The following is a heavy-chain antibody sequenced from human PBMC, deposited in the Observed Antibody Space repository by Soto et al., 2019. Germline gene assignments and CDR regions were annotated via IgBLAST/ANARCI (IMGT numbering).Heavy chain of an antibody. Sequence: QPVGSLRLSCAVTGFSVSYNSLTWVRQAPGKGLEWVSVLYADGTTSYADSVRGRFTISRDTSKKTLSLQMNSLRIEDTAVYYCARDALYSEILTGSPRGHGLDVWGQGTTVTVSS. J-gene: IGHJ6*02. V-gene: IGHV3-53*01. CDR1: GFSVSYNS. CDR3: ARDALYSEILTGSPRGHGLDV. CDR2: LYADGTT. D-gene: IGHD3-9*01.